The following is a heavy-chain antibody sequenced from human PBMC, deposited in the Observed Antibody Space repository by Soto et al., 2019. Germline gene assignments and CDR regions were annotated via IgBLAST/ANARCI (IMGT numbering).Heavy chain of an antibody. Sequence: GGSLRLSCAAPGFTFSSHSMNWVRQAPGKGLEWVSSITGSSSYINYADSVKGRSTISRDNAKTSLYLQMNSLRAEDTAVYYCAREPGVSSGWYVDYWGQGTLVTVSS. CDR3: AREPGVSSGWYVDY. CDR2: ITGSSSYI. V-gene: IGHV3-21*01. CDR1: GFTFSSHS. D-gene: IGHD6-19*01. J-gene: IGHJ4*02.